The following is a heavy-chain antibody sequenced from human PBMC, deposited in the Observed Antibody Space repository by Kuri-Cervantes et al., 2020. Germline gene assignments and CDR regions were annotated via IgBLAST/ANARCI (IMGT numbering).Heavy chain of an antibody. J-gene: IGHJ3*02. V-gene: IGHV3-74*01. CDR1: GFTFSNYA. CDR2: INSDGSST. D-gene: IGHD1-14*01. Sequence: GESLKISCAASGFTFSNYAMSWVRQAPGKGLVWVSRINSDGSSTSYADSVKGRFTISRDNAKNTLYLQMNSLRAEDTAVYYCARDVRRPGAFDIWGQGTMVTVSS. CDR3: ARDVRRPGAFDI.